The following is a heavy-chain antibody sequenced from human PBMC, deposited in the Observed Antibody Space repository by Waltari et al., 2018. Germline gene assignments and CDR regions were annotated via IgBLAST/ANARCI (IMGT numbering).Heavy chain of an antibody. Sequence: QVQLQQWGAGLLKPSETLSLTCAVYGGSFSGYYWSWLRQPPGKGLEWIGETSHRESTNYSPSLKSRVTISVDTSKNQFSLKLSSVTAADTAVYYCARLAGDIEVVPATMGNWFDPWGQGTLVTVSS. V-gene: IGHV4-34*01. CDR2: TSHREST. J-gene: IGHJ5*02. D-gene: IGHD2-2*01. CDR3: ARLAGDIEVVPATMGNWFDP. CDR1: GGSFSGYY.